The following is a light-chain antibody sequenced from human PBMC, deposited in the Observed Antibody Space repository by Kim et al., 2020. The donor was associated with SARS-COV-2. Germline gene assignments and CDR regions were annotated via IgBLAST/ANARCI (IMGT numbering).Light chain of an antibody. CDR3: QQYNNWPPAT. J-gene: IGKJ2*01. CDR2: DAS. Sequence: DIAMTQSPATLSVSPGEGATLSCRASESVSTKVAWYQQKPGQAPRLLIYDASMRATGIPARFSGSGSRTEFTLTISSPQSEDFAVYFCQQYNNWPPATFGQGTKLEI. CDR1: ESVSTK. V-gene: IGKV3-15*01.